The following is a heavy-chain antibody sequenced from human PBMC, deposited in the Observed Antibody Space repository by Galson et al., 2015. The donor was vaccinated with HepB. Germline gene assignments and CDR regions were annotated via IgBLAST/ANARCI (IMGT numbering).Heavy chain of an antibody. CDR3: AKGGYSIFNYYYYGMDV. CDR1: GFTFSSYA. V-gene: IGHV3-30*18. D-gene: IGHD2-15*01. J-gene: IGHJ6*02. CDR2: ISYDGSNK. Sequence: SLRLSCAASGFTFSSYAMSWVRQAPGKGLEWVAVISYDGSNKYYADSVKGRFTISRDNSKNTLYLQMNSLRAEDTAVYYCAKGGYSIFNYYYYGMDVWGQGTTVTVSS.